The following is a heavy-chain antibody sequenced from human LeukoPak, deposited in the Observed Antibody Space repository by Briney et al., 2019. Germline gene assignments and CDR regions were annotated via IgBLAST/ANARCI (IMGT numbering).Heavy chain of an antibody. CDR3: ARPVGASLSYMVV. CDR2: IYPSDSDT. Sequence: GESLKISCKGSGYSFTNYWIGWVRQMPGKGLEWMGIIYPSDSDTRYSPSFQGQVTISADKSISIAYLQWSSLKASDTAMYYCARPVGASLSYMVVWGKGTTVTVSS. D-gene: IGHD1-26*01. J-gene: IGHJ6*03. V-gene: IGHV5-51*01. CDR1: GYSFTNYW.